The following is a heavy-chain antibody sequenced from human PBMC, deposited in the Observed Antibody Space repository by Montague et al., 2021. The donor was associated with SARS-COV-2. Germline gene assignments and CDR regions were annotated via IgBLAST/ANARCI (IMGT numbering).Heavy chain of an antibody. CDR1: GFPFSSYT. Sequence: SRRLSCAGSGFPFSSYTMNWVRQAPGKGLEWVSSITSRSSDTFYADSVKGRFTISRDNAKNSLYLQMNSLRAEDTAVHYCARERGIAVAGTDYWGQGTLLTVSS. CDR3: ARERGIAVAGTDY. J-gene: IGHJ4*02. V-gene: IGHV3-21*01. D-gene: IGHD6-19*01. CDR2: ITSRSSDT.